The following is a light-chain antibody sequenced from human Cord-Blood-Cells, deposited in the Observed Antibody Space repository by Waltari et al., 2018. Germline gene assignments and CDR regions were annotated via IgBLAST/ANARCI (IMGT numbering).Light chain of an antibody. CDR1: QSVLYSSNNNNY. CDR3: QQYYSTPWT. V-gene: IGKV4-1*01. J-gene: IGKJ1*01. CDR2: WAS. Sequence: DIVMTQSPDSLAVSLGERATINCKSSQSVLYSSNNNNYLAWSQQKPGQPPKLLIYWASTRESGVPNRFSGGGSGTDFTLTISSLQAEDVAVYYCQQYYSTPWTFGQGTKVEIK.